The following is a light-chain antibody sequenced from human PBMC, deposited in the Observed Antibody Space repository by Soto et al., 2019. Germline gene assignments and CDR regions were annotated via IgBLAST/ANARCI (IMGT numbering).Light chain of an antibody. CDR2: KAS. CDR1: QTISSW. V-gene: IGKV1-5*03. Sequence: QMTQSPSTLSGSVGDRVTITCRASQTISSWLAWYQQRPGKAPKLLIYKASTLKSGVPSRFSGSGSGTEFTLTISSLQPDDFATYYCQHYNSYSEAFGQGTKVDIK. J-gene: IGKJ1*01. CDR3: QHYNSYSEA.